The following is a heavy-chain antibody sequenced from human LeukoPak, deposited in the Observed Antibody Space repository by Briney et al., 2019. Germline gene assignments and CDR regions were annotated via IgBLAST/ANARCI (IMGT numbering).Heavy chain of an antibody. CDR1: GFTFSSYG. J-gene: IGHJ4*02. V-gene: IGHV3-48*04. CDR2: ITSAGSST. Sequence: QPGRSLRLSCAASGFTFSSYGMHWVRRAPGKGLEWVSYITSAGSSTYYADSVKGRFTISRDNAKNSLYLQMNSLRADDTAVYYCASDDYVSQYYFDYWGQGTLVTVSS. D-gene: IGHD3-16*01. CDR3: ASDDYVSQYYFDY.